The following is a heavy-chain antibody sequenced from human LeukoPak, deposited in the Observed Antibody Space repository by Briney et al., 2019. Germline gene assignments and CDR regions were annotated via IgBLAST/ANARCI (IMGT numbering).Heavy chain of an antibody. D-gene: IGHD6-6*01. CDR2: IYYSGST. V-gene: IGHV4-59*08. Sequence: PSETLSLTCTVSGGSISSHYWSWIRQPPGKGLEWIGYIYYSGSTNYNPSLKSRVTISVDTSKNQFSLKLSSVTAADTAVYYCARLCSSSSVPDYWGQGTLVTVSS. CDR3: ARLCSSSSVPDY. J-gene: IGHJ4*02. CDR1: GGSISSHY.